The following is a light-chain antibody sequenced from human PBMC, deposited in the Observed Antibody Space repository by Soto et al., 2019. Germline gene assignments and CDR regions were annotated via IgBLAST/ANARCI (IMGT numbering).Light chain of an antibody. CDR2: EVS. CDR1: SSDVGGYNY. Sequence: QSALTQPASVSGSPGQSMTISCTGTSSDVGGYNYVSWYQQHPGKAPKLMIYEVSNRPSGVSNRFSGSKSGNTASLTISGLQAEDEADYYCSSYTSSSTLGVFGGGTKPPS. CDR3: SSYTSSSTLGV. V-gene: IGLV2-14*01. J-gene: IGLJ2*01.